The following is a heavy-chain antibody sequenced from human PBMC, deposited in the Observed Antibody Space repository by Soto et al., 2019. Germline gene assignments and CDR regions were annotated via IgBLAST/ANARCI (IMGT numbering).Heavy chain of an antibody. CDR3: ARVLDYYDSSGYPNWFDP. CDR2: IYDSGIT. Sequence: TLSLTCAVSGGSISSGGYSWSWIRQPPGKGLEWIGYIYDSGITYYNPSRKRRVTISVNRSKNQFSRKLSSVTAADTAVYYCARVLDYYDSSGYPNWFDPWGQGTLVTVSS. V-gene: IGHV4-30-2*01. J-gene: IGHJ5*02. CDR1: GGSISSGGYS. D-gene: IGHD3-22*01.